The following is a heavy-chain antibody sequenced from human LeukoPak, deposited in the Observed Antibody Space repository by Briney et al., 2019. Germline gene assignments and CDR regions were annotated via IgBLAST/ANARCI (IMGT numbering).Heavy chain of an antibody. V-gene: IGHV3-30*02. D-gene: IGHD3-22*01. CDR2: IRYDGSHK. Sequence: PGGSLRLSCAASGFTFSTYGMHWVRQAPGKGLEWVAFIRYDGSHKYYTDSVRGRFTISRDNSKNTLYLQMNNLRAEDTALYYCAKISGYYPFDYWGQGTLVTVS. CDR3: AKISGYYPFDY. CDR1: GFTFSTYG. J-gene: IGHJ4*02.